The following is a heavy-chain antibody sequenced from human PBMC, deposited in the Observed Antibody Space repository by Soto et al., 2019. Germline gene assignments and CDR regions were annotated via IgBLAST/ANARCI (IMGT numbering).Heavy chain of an antibody. J-gene: IGHJ6*03. CDR2: INWNGGST. V-gene: IGHV3-20*01. Sequence: EVQLVESGGGVVRPGGSLRLSCAASGFTFDDYGMSWVRQAPGKGLEWVSGINWNGGSTGYADSVKGRFTISRDNAKNSLYLHMNSLRAADPALYHCASATHFDSLLDYYYYMDVWGKGTTVTVSS. CDR3: ASATHFDSLLDYYYYMDV. CDR1: GFTFDDYG. D-gene: IGHD3-9*01.